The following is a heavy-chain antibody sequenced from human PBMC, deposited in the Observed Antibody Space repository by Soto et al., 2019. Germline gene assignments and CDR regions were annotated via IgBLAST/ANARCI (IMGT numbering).Heavy chain of an antibody. CDR1: GFTFSNSA. J-gene: IGHJ4*02. CDR3: AKDRGGRGNEIDH. Sequence: EVQLLEYGGGLVQPGGSLRLSCTASGFTFSNSAMSWVRQAPGKGLEWVSSIDPSGNRIYQGDVAKGRFTTSRDNSKNTLFLRMNSLRVDDTAIYYCAKDRGGRGNEIDHWGQGTLVTVSS. CDR2: IDPSGNRI. D-gene: IGHD3-16*01. V-gene: IGHV3-23*05.